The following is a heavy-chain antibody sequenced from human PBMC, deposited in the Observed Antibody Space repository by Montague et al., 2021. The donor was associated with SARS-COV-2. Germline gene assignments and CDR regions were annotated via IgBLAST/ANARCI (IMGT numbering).Heavy chain of an antibody. CDR3: ARGAGQGYGFRLGSFDS. D-gene: IGHD3-10*01. CDR1: GGSISSSSYY. CDR2: INHSGST. J-gene: IGHJ4*02. V-gene: IGHV4-39*07. Sequence: SETLSLTCTVSGGSISSSSYYWGWIRQPPGKGLEWIGEINHSGSTNYNPSLKSRVTMSVDTSKNQFSLKLSSVTAADTAVYYCARGAGQGYGFRLGSFDSWGQGTLVTVSS.